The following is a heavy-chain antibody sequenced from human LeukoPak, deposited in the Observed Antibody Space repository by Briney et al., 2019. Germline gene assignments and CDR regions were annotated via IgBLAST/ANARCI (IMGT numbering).Heavy chain of an antibody. CDR2: ISYDGSNK. V-gene: IGHV3-30*04. J-gene: IGHJ4*02. CDR1: GFTFNSYA. D-gene: IGHD2-15*01. CDR3: ARDLGRGGSVVVVAASAFEAVDY. Sequence: GGSLRLSCAASGFTFNSYAMHWVRQAPGKGLEWVAVISYDGSNKFYADSVKGRFTISRDNSKNTLYLQINSLRAEDTAVYYCARDLGRGGSVVVVAASAFEAVDYWGEGALVTVSS.